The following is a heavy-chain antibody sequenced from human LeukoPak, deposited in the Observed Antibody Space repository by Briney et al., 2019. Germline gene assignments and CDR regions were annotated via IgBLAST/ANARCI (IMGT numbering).Heavy chain of an antibody. Sequence: PGRSLRLSCAASGFTFSSYGMHSVRQAPGKGLEWVAVIWYGGSNKYYADSVKGRFTISRDNTKNTLYLQMSSLRAEDTAVYYCARSSYDSSGKLDYWGQGTLVTVSS. V-gene: IGHV3-33*01. CDR3: ARSSYDSSGKLDY. D-gene: IGHD3-22*01. CDR2: IWYGGSNK. J-gene: IGHJ4*02. CDR1: GFTFSSYG.